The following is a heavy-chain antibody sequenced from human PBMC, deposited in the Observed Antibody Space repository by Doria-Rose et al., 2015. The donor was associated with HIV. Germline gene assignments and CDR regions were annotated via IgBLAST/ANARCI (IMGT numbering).Heavy chain of an antibody. J-gene: IGHJ4*02. V-gene: IGHV1-8*02. CDR3: ARGFSKLRGDS. CDR2: INPNSGNT. Sequence: QVQLQESGTDVKKPGASVKVSCKASGYTFTSYDINWVRQATGQGLEWMGWINPNSGNTGYAQKFQGRVTMTRNTSISTAYMELSSLTSEDTAVYFCARGFSKLRGDSWGQGTLVTVSS. CDR1: GYTFTSYD. D-gene: IGHD2-2*01.